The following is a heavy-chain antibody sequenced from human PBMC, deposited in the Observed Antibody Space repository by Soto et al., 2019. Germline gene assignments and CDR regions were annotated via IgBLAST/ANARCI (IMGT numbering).Heavy chain of an antibody. J-gene: IGHJ3*02. CDR2: MNPNSGNT. CDR1: GDGFACYD. CDR3: ARGLYAFDI. D-gene: IGHD2-2*01. V-gene: IGHV1-8*01. Sequence: ASVEVCWEACGDGFACYDSSWVRQSTGQGLEWMGWMNPNSGNTGYAQKFQGRVTMTRNTSISTAYMELSSLRSEDTAVYYCARGLYAFDIWGHGTMVTVSS.